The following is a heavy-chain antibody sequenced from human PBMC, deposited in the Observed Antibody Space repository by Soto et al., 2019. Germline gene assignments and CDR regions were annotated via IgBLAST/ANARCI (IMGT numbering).Heavy chain of an antibody. CDR3: ARSVFT. D-gene: IGHD3-10*02. J-gene: IGHJ5*02. Sequence: YWISIRKHPGKGLERIGYIYYSGSTYYNPSLKSRVTISVDTSKNQFSLKLSSFTSAETALSNCARSVFTCGEATFVSVS. CDR2: IYYSGST. CDR1: Y. V-gene: IGHV4-31*02.